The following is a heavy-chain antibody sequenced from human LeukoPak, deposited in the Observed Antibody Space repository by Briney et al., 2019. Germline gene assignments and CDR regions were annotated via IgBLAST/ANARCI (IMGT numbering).Heavy chain of an antibody. D-gene: IGHD3-10*01. V-gene: IGHV4-34*01. CDR1: GGSFSGYY. CDR2: INHSGST. Sequence: SETLSLTCAVYGGSFSGYYWSWIRQPPGKGLEWIGEINHSGSTNYDPSLKSRVTISVDTSKNQFSLKLSSVTAADTALYYCARDHNGSGSYLGFDPWGQGTLVTVSS. CDR3: ARDHNGSGSYLGFDP. J-gene: IGHJ5*02.